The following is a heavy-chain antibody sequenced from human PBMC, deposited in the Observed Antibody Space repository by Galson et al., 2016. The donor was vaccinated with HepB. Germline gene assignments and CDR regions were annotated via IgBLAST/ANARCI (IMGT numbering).Heavy chain of an antibody. CDR3: ARGNGYAGYFDP. Sequence: ETLSLTCSVSGASINSGSHYWGWIRQPPGKGLEWIGSVYSSGNSNYNPSLKSRVSISVETSKKQFSLKLSSVTAADTAVYFCARGNGYAGYFDPWGQGTQVTVSS. V-gene: IGHV4-39*07. CDR2: VYSSGNS. CDR1: GASINSGSHY. D-gene: IGHD3-16*01. J-gene: IGHJ5*02.